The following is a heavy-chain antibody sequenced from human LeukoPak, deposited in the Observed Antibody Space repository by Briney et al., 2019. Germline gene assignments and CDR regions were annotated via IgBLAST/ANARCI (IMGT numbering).Heavy chain of an antibody. Sequence: GGSLRLSCAASGFTFDDYAMHWVRQAPGKGLEWVSGISWNSGSIGYADSVKGRFTISRDNAKNSLYLQMNSLRPEDTALYYCAKGLGMGTYYYGMDVWGQGTTVTVSS. CDR1: GFTFDDYA. D-gene: IGHD1-7*01. J-gene: IGHJ6*02. V-gene: IGHV3-9*01. CDR3: AKGLGMGTYYYGMDV. CDR2: ISWNSGSI.